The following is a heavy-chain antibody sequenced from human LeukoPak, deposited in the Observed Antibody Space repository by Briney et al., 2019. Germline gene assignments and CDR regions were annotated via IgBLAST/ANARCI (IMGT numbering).Heavy chain of an antibody. CDR1: GVSITSDYY. Sequence: SETLSLTCAVSGVSITSDYYWGWIRQPPGKGLERIATFYYSGNTYYNPSLKSRVTISVDTSKNQFSLKLSSVTAADTAVYYCTRSDLGLVIDYWGQGTLVTVSS. V-gene: IGHV4-38-2*01. CDR2: FYYSGNT. D-gene: IGHD3-16*01. J-gene: IGHJ4*02. CDR3: TRSDLGLVIDY.